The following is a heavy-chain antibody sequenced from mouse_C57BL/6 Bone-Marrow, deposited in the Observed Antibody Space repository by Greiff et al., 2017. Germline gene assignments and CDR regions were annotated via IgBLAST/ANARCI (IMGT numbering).Heavy chain of an antibody. D-gene: IGHD1-1*01. CDR2: IDPNSGGT. CDR3: ERPHYCGSSYRFAY. J-gene: IGHJ3*01. Sequence: QVQLQQPGAELVKPGASVKLSCKASGFTFTSYWMHWVKQRPGRGLEWIGRIDPNSGGTKYNEKFKSKATLTVDKPTSAAYMQLSRLTSEESAVYYCERPHYCGSSYRFAYWGQGTLVTVSA. CDR1: GFTFTSYW. V-gene: IGHV1-72*01.